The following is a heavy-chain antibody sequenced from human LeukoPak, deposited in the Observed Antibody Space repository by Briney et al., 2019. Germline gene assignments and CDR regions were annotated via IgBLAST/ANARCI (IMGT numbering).Heavy chain of an antibody. Sequence: SVKVSCKASRGTFSSYAISWVRQAPGQGLEWMGRIIPILGIANYAQKFQGRVTNTADKSTSTAYMELSSLRSEDTAVYYCAREVPSDLGAFDIWGQGTMVTVSS. CDR3: AREVPSDLGAFDI. CDR1: RGTFSSYA. J-gene: IGHJ3*02. CDR2: IIPILGIA. V-gene: IGHV1-69*04. D-gene: IGHD1-1*01.